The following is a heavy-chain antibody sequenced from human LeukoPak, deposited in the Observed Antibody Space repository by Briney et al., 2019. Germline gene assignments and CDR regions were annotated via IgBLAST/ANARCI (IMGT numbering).Heavy chain of an antibody. J-gene: IGHJ4*02. D-gene: IGHD7-27*01. CDR1: GDSISSGDYY. CDR2: IYYSGTT. V-gene: IGHV4-61*08. Sequence: SETLSLTCTVSGDSISSGDYYWSWIRQHPGKGLEWIGYIYYSGTTSYNPSLKSRVTISLDTSKNQFSLKLSSVTAADTAVYYCARGANWGSPGYWGQGTLVTVSS. CDR3: ARGANWGSPGY.